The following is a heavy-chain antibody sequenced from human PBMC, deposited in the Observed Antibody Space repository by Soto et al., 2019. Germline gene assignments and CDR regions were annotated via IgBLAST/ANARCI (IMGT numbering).Heavy chain of an antibody. Sequence: EVQLLESGGGLVQPGGSLRLSCAASGFTFSNYAMSWVRQTPRKGLEWVSTISGGGGNTYYPDSVKGRFTISRDNSKDTVYRQMNSLRAEDTAIYYCAKERLGRGADYWGQGALVTVTS. V-gene: IGHV3-23*01. CDR2: ISGGGGNT. CDR3: AKERLGRGADY. CDR1: GFTFSNYA. J-gene: IGHJ4*02.